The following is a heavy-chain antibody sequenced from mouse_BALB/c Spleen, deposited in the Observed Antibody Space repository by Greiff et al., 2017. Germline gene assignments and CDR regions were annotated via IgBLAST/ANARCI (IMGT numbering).Heavy chain of an antibody. CDR3: ARDRGYDAMDY. D-gene: IGHD2-2*01. V-gene: IGHV3-6*02. CDR2: ISYDGSN. J-gene: IGHJ2*01. CDR1: GYSITSGYY. Sequence: DVQLQESGPGLVKPSQSLSLTCSVTGYSITSGYYWNWIRQFPGNKLEWMGYISYDGSNNYNPSLKNRISITRDTSKNQFFLKLNSVTTEDTATYYCARDRGYDAMDYWGQGTTLTVSS.